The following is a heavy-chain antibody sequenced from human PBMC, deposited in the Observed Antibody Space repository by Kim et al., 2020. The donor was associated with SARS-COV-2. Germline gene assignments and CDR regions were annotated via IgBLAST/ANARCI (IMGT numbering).Heavy chain of an antibody. CDR1: GYIVSAYY. V-gene: IGHV1-2*06. CDR3: ARSPTDYGPFDM. D-gene: IGHD3-10*01. CDR2: SKPNSGGA. J-gene: IGHJ3*02. Sequence: ASVKVSCKASGYIVSAYYMHWVRQAPGQGLEWMGRSKPNSGGADSAQKFQGRVTITRDTSISTVYMALSRLTSDDTAVYYCARSPTDYGPFDMWGQGTILTVSS.